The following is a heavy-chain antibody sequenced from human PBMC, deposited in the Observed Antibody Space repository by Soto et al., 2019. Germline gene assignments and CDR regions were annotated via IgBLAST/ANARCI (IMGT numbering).Heavy chain of an antibody. J-gene: IGHJ6*02. CDR1: GYTFTSYG. CDR3: ARVNYGNRDRLGGSVYYYYGMDV. Sequence: QVQLVQSGAEVKKPGASVKVACKASGYTFTSYGISWVRQAPGQGLEWMGWISAYNGNTHYAQKLHGRVTMTTDTATSTAYMELRRLRSDDTAVYYCARVNYGNRDRLGGSVYYYYGMDVWGQGTTVTVSS. D-gene: IGHD1-7*01. V-gene: IGHV1-18*04. CDR2: ISAYNGNT.